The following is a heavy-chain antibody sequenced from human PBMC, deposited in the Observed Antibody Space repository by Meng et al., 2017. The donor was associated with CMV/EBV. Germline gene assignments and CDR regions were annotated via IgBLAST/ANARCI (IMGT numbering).Heavy chain of an antibody. D-gene: IGHD3-22*01. CDR3: ARAAPDYYDSSGPPDY. Sequence: QVQLQESGPELVKPSQTLSLTCTVSGGSISSGDYYWSWIRQPPGKGLEWIGYIYYSGSTYYNPSLKSRVTISVDTSKNQFSLKLSSVTAADTAVYYCARAAPDYYDSSGPPDYWGQGTLVTVSS. J-gene: IGHJ4*02. CDR1: GGSISSGDYY. CDR2: IYYSGST. V-gene: IGHV4-30-4*08.